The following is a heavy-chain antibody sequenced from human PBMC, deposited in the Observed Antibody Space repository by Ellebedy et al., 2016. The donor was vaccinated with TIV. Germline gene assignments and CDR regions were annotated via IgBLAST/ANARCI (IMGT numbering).Heavy chain of an antibody. Sequence: GESLKISCTASGFSLSTYGVHRVRQAPGKGLEWVAGMLYDGTDEYYADSVKGRFTISRDNSKNTLYLQMNSLRAEDTAVYYCAKDLGRWLQYFDYWGQGILVTVSS. CDR3: AKDLGRWLQYFDY. V-gene: IGHV3-30*18. D-gene: IGHD5-24*01. CDR2: MLYDGTDE. CDR1: GFSLSTYG. J-gene: IGHJ4*02.